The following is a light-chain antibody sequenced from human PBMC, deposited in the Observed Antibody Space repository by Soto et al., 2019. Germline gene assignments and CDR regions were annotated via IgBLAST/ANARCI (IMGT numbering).Light chain of an antibody. CDR1: QSLTNY. CDR2: GAS. Sequence: EVVMTQSPATLSVSPGETATLSCRASQSLTNYLAWYQQKPGQAPRLLIYGASNRATGIPDRFSGSGSGTDFTLTISRLEPEDFAVYYCQQYGSSGTFGQGTKVDI. V-gene: IGKV3-20*01. J-gene: IGKJ1*01. CDR3: QQYGSSGT.